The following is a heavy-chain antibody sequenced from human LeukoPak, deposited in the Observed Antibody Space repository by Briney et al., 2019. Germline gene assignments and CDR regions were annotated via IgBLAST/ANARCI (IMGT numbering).Heavy chain of an antibody. CDR1: GGSFSGYY. CDR2: INHSGST. J-gene: IGHJ4*02. CDR3: ARHANRYCSGGSCRRFDY. D-gene: IGHD2-15*01. Sequence: SETLSLTCAVYGGSFSGYYWSWIRQPPGKGLEWIGEINHSGSTNYNPSLKSRVTISVDTSKNQFSLKLSSVTAADTAVYYCARHANRYCSGGSCRRFDYWGQGTLVTVSS. V-gene: IGHV4-34*01.